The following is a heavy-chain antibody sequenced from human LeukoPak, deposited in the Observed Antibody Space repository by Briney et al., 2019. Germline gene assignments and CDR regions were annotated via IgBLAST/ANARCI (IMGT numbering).Heavy chain of an antibody. CDR2: ISAYNGNT. Sequence: ASVKVSCKASGYTLTSYGISWVRQAPGQRLEWMGWISAYNGNTNYAQKLQGRVTMTTDTSTSTAYMELRSLRSDDTAVYYCARGLPAARPGGVFDPWGQGTLVTVSS. V-gene: IGHV1-18*01. J-gene: IGHJ5*02. CDR3: ARGLPAARPGGVFDP. CDR1: GYTLTSYG. D-gene: IGHD6-6*01.